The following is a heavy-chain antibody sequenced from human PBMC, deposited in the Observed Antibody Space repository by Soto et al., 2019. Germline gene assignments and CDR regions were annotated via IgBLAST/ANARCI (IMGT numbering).Heavy chain of an antibody. CDR1: GFTFATYT. D-gene: IGHD3-22*01. V-gene: IGHV3-23*01. CDR2: IYGSGDST. J-gene: IGHJ5*02. Sequence: GGSLRLSCAASGFTFATYTMNWVRQAPGKGLEWVSGIYGSGDSTFYADSVKGRFTISRDNAKNSLYLQMNSLRDEDTAVYYCARDAPPLAYYYDPNWFDPWGQGTLVTVSS. CDR3: ARDAPPLAYYYDPNWFDP.